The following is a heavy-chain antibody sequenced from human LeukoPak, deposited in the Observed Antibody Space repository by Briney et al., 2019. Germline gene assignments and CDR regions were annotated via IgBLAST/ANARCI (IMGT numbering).Heavy chain of an antibody. V-gene: IGHV4-59*01. CDR3: ARVTRSHDAFDV. Sequence: PSETLSLTCTVSGDFINSYFWGWIRQPPGKGLEWIGYIYSRGTTAYNPSLENRLTMSTDTSKNQFSLTLSSLTAADTAVYFCARVTRSHDAFDVWGQPIMVTVSS. J-gene: IGHJ3*01. CDR1: GDFINSYF. D-gene: IGHD4-17*01. CDR2: IYSRGTT.